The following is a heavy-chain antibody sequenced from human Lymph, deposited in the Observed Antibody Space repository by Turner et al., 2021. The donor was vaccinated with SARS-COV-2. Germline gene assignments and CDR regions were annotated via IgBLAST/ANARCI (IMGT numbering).Heavy chain of an antibody. Sequence: QVQLVESGGGVVQPGRSLRLSCAASGFTFSSYAMHWVRQAQGKGLEWVALISYDGSNKYYADSVKGRFTISRDNSKNTLYLQMNSLRAEDTAVYYCAREMGAGSDYWGQGTLVTVSS. J-gene: IGHJ4*02. V-gene: IGHV3-30*04. CDR3: AREMGAGSDY. CDR2: ISYDGSNK. D-gene: IGHD3-10*01. CDR1: GFTFSSYA.